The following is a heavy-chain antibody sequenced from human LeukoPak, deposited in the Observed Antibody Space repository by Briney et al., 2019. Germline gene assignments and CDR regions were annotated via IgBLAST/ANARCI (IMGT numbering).Heavy chain of an antibody. CDR3: AKGNNWNDY. CDR2: ISGSGGSA. Sequence: GGSLRLSCAASGFTFSNYALTWVRQAPGKGLEWVSAISGSGGSAYYADSVKGRFTISRDNSKNTLYLQMNSLRAEDTAVYYCAKGNNWNDYWGQGTLVTVSS. J-gene: IGHJ4*02. CDR1: GFTFSNYA. V-gene: IGHV3-23*01. D-gene: IGHD1-1*01.